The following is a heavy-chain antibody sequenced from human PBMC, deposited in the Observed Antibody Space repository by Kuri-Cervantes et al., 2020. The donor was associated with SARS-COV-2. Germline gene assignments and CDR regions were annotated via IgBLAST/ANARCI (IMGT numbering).Heavy chain of an antibody. D-gene: IGHD3-9*01. CDR3: ARDIPGGFDWLLRSDYYYYMDV. CDR1: GYTFTGYY. V-gene: IGHV1-2*02. J-gene: IGHJ6*03. CDR2: INPNSGGT. Sequence: ASVKVSCKASGYTFTGYYMHWVRQAPGQGLEWMGWINPNSGGTNYAQKLQGRVTMTTDTSTNTAYMELRSLRSDDTAVYYCARDIPGGFDWLLRSDYYYYMDVWGKGTTVTVSS.